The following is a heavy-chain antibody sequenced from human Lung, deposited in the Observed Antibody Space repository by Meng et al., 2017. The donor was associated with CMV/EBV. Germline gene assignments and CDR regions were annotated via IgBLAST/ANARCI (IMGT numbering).Heavy chain of an antibody. V-gene: IGHV3-53*01. CDR3: ARVGDDIGSCTTTSCHNGYYFDY. Sequence: GGSLKIXCAASGFTVSSNYMSWVRQAPGKGLEWVSIIYSGGDTYYVDSVKGRFTISRDISTNTLSLQLNNLRAEDSAVYYCARVGDDIGSCTTTSCHNGYYFDYWGQGKXVXVSS. J-gene: IGHJ4*02. CDR2: IYSGGDT. CDR1: GFTVSSNY. D-gene: IGHD2-2*02.